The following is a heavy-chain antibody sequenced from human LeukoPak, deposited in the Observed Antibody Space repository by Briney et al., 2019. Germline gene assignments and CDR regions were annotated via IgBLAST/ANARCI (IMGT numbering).Heavy chain of an antibody. CDR2: IDDSGNT. D-gene: IGHD1-26*01. CDR1: GGSVSSYF. V-gene: IGHV4-59*02. J-gene: IGHJ4*02. Sequence: SETLSLTCTVSGGSVSSYFWSWIRRPPGKGLEWIGYIDDSGNTNYNPSLKSQVSISIAKSKNQFSLKLSSVTAADTAVYYCARGRGAQPIDYWGQGTLVTVSS. CDR3: ARGRGAQPIDY.